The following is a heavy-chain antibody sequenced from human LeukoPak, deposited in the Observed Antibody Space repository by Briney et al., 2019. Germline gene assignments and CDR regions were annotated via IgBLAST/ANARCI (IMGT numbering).Heavy chain of an antibody. D-gene: IGHD5-12*01. CDR2: MNPNSGNT. CDR3: ARGSYDVSRNPYYYYGMDV. J-gene: IGHJ6*02. Sequence: ASVKVSCKASGYTFTSYDINWVRQATGQGLEWMGWMNPNSGNTGHAQKFQGRVTMTRNTSISTAYMELSSLRSEDTAVYYCARGSYDVSRNPYYYYGMDVWGQGTTVTVSS. V-gene: IGHV1-8*01. CDR1: GYTFTSYD.